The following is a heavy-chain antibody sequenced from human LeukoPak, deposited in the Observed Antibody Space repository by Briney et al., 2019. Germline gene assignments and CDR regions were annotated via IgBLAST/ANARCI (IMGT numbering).Heavy chain of an antibody. V-gene: IGHV4-39*07. J-gene: IGHJ5*02. D-gene: IGHD3-9*01. CDR3: ARVKGRSILTGKNWFDP. Sequence: RASETLSLTCTVSGDSIRRSNDYWGWIRQSPGKGLEWLGSIYYSGNTYYNPSLESRLTISVDTYNNQFSLKLSSVTAADTAVYYCARVKGRSILTGKNWFDPWGQGTLVTVSS. CDR2: IYYSGNT. CDR1: GDSIRRSNDY.